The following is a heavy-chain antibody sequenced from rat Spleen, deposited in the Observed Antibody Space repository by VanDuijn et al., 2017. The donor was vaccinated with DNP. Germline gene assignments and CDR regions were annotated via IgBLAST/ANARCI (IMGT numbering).Heavy chain of an antibody. CDR2: ISTDGGNT. Sequence: EVQLVESGGGLVQPGRSLKLSCAASGFTFSNYGMAWVRQAPTKGLEWVASISTDGGNTFYRDSVKGRFTIARHTAKNTRYLQMDSLRSEDTATYYCERQDSFYGSFIYFDYWGQGVMVTVPS. CDR3: ERQDSFYGSFIYFDY. V-gene: IGHV5S13*01. CDR1: GFTFSNYG. J-gene: IGHJ2*01. D-gene: IGHD1-2*01.